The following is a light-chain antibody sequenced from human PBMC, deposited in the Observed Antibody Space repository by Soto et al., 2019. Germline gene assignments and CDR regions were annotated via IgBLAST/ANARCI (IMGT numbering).Light chain of an antibody. J-gene: IGKJ2*01. CDR1: QGISSF. V-gene: IGKV1-9*01. CDR2: PAS. CDR3: QQFDNFPYT. Sequence: IQLTQSPSSLSASVGDRVTITCRASQGISSFLAWYQQKPGKAPNFLIYPASTLQGGVPSRFSGSGSGTDFTLTIGGLQPEDSATYYCQQFDNFPYTFGQGTKLEIK.